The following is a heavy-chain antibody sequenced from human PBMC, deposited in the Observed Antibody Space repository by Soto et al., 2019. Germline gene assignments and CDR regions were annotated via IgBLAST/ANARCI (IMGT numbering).Heavy chain of an antibody. Sequence: QVQLVQSGAEVKKPGASVKVSCKASGYTFTGYYMHWVRQAPGQGLEWMGWINPNSGGTNYAQKFQGRVTMTRDTSISTAYMELSRLRSDDTAVYYCARRVVVVAAPLGAVNWFDPWGQGTLVTVSS. CDR1: GYTFTGYY. J-gene: IGHJ5*02. CDR2: INPNSGGT. CDR3: ARRVVVVAAPLGAVNWFDP. D-gene: IGHD2-15*01. V-gene: IGHV1-2*02.